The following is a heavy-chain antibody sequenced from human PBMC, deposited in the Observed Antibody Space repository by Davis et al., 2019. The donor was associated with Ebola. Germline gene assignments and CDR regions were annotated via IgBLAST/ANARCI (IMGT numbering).Heavy chain of an antibody. D-gene: IGHD1-14*01. CDR1: GFTFSSYS. Sequence: GGSLRLSCAAPGFTFSSYSMNWVRQAPGKGLEWVSVTYSGGSTYYADSVKGRFTISRDNSKNTLYLQMNSLRAEDTAVYYCAREMSAPTGTDAFDIWGQGTMVTVSS. V-gene: IGHV3-53*01. J-gene: IGHJ3*02. CDR2: TYSGGST. CDR3: AREMSAPTGTDAFDI.